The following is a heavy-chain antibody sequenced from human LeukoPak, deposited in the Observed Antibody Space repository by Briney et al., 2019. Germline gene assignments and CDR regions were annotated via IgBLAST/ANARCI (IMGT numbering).Heavy chain of an antibody. Sequence: GGSLRLSCAASGFTFSSYAMSWVRQAPGKGLEWVSAISGSGGSTYYADSVKGRFTISRDNSKNTLYLQMNSLRAEDTAVYYCAKVGYCSSTSCYAFDIRGQGTMVTVSS. V-gene: IGHV3-23*01. J-gene: IGHJ3*02. D-gene: IGHD2-2*01. CDR3: AKVGYCSSTSCYAFDI. CDR2: ISGSGGST. CDR1: GFTFSSYA.